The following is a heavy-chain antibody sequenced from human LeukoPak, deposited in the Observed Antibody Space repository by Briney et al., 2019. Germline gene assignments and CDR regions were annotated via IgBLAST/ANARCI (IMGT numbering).Heavy chain of an antibody. CDR3: VTDSSDSSGFSA. V-gene: IGHV3-15*01. Sequence: TGGSLRLSCEVSGFSFSNAWMSWVRPAPGKGLEWVGRIKSKTDRGTTDYAAPVKGRFTISRNDSKNMLSLQMNSLQSEDTAVYYCVTDSSDSSGFSAWGQGSLVTVSS. CDR2: IKSKTDRGTT. J-gene: IGHJ5*02. CDR1: GFSFSNAW. D-gene: IGHD3-22*01.